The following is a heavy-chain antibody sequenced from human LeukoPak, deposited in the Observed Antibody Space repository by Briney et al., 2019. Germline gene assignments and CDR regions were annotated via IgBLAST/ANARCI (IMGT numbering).Heavy chain of an antibody. D-gene: IGHD4-17*01. CDR1: GGSFSGYY. Sequence: SETLSLTRAVYGGSFSGYYWNWIRQPPGKGLEWIGGINHSGNTNYNPSLKSRVTISVDTSKNQFSLKLSSVTAADTAVYYCARGLPATTVTSANYYGMDVWGQGTTVTVSS. V-gene: IGHV4-34*01. CDR3: ARGLPATTVTSANYYGMDV. CDR2: INHSGNT. J-gene: IGHJ6*02.